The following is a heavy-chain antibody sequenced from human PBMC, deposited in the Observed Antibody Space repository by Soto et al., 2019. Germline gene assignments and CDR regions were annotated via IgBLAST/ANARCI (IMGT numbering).Heavy chain of an antibody. J-gene: IGHJ5*02. V-gene: IGHV4-59*08. CDR2: TYYGGNT. D-gene: IGHD3-9*01. CDR1: GDSISSYY. CDR3: ARLVPSMELLRYFDWLFPRSDWFNP. Sequence: PSETLSLTCTVSGDSISSYYWSWIRQPPGKGLEWIGYTYYGGNTNYNPSLKSRVTISVDTSKNQFSLKLSSVTAADTAVYYCARLVPSMELLRYFDWLFPRSDWFNPWGQGTLVTVSS.